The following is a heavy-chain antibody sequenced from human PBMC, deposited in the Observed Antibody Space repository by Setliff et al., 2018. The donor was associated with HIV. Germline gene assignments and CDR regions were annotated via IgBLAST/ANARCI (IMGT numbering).Heavy chain of an antibody. J-gene: IGHJ4*02. CDR2: INHSGST. CDR3: AMVIGWNDAGDY. CDR1: GGSISTYY. D-gene: IGHD1-1*01. V-gene: IGHV4-34*01. Sequence: SETLSLTCTVSGGSISTYYWSWIRQPPGKGLEWIGEINHSGSTNYNMSTSGSSFYDPSLKSRVTIAVDTSKNQFSLKLSFVTAADTAVYYCAMVIGWNDAGDYWGRGTLVTVSS.